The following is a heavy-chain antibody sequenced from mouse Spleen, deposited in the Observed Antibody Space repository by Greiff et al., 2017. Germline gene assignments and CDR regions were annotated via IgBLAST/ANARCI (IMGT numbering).Heavy chain of an antibody. CDR2: ISSGGST. Sequence: EVQLVESGGGLVKPGGSLKLSCAASGFTFSSYAMSWVRQTPEKRLEWVASISSGGSTYYPDSVKGRFTISRDNARNILYLQMSSLRSEDTAMYYCARDYGNSFDYWGQGTTLTVSS. D-gene: IGHD2-1*01. V-gene: IGHV5-6-5*01. CDR1: GFTFSSYA. CDR3: ARDYGNSFDY. J-gene: IGHJ2*01.